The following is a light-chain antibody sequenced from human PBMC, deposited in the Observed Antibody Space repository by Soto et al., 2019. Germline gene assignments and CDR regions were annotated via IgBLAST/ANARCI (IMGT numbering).Light chain of an antibody. Sequence: EIVLTQSPATLSLSPGDRATLSCRASQSVNSYLAWYQQKPGQAPRLLIYDASNRATGIPARFSGSGSGTDFTLTISSLEPEDFAVYYCQQRSNWPSTFRGGTKVEIK. CDR1: QSVNSY. J-gene: IGKJ4*01. V-gene: IGKV3-11*01. CDR3: QQRSNWPST. CDR2: DAS.